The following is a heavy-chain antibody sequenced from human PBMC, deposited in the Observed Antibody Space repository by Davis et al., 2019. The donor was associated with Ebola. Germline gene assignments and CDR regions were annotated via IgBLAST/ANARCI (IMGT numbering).Heavy chain of an antibody. Sequence: GGSLRLSCAASGFTSSSYWMSWVRQAPGKGLEWASAISGSGGSTYYADSVKGRFAVSRDNSKNTLYLQMNSLRAEDTAVYYCARYLTSSSLDAWGPGTTVTVSS. J-gene: IGHJ6*02. D-gene: IGHD6-6*01. CDR3: ARYLTSSSLDA. CDR1: GFTSSSYW. V-gene: IGHV3-23*01. CDR2: ISGSGGST.